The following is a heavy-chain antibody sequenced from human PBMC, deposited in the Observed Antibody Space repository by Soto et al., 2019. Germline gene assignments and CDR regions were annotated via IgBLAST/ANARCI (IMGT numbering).Heavy chain of an antibody. D-gene: IGHD2-15*01. CDR1: GFTFSSYG. V-gene: IGHV3-30*18. J-gene: IGHJ4*02. Sequence: QVQLVESGGGVVQPGRSLRLSCAASGFTFSSYGMHWVRQAPGKGLEWVAVISYDGSNKYYADSVKGRFTISRDNSKNALYLQMNSLGAEETAVYYRAKDRGEGGNLLNDYWGQGTLVTLSS. CDR2: ISYDGSNK. CDR3: AKDRGEGGNLLNDY.